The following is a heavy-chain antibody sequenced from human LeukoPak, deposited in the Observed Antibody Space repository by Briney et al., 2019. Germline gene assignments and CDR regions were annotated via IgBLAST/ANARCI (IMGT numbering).Heavy chain of an antibody. V-gene: IGHV3-21*01. Sequence: PGGSLRLSCTASGFTFSTYEMNWVRQAPEKGLEWVSSISSSSSFIYYADSVKGRFTISRDNAKNSLYLQMNSLRAEDTAVYYCARDPPLGSCSTISCPHLDYWGQGTLVTVSS. D-gene: IGHD2-2*01. CDR1: GFTFSTYE. CDR3: ARDPPLGSCSTISCPHLDY. J-gene: IGHJ4*02. CDR2: ISSSSSFI.